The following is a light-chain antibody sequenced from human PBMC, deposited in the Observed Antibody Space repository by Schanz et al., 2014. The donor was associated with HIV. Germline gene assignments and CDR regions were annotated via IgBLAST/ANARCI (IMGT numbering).Light chain of an antibody. Sequence: QSALTQPASVSGSPGQSIAISCTGTSSDVGGYNYVSWYQQHPNKAPKLIIYDVNNRPSGVSNRFSGSKSGNTASLTISGLQAEDEADYYCSSYGGGDTLLFGGGTQLTVL. CDR3: SSYGGGDTLL. J-gene: IGLJ3*02. V-gene: IGLV2-14*03. CDR1: SSDVGGYNY. CDR2: DVN.